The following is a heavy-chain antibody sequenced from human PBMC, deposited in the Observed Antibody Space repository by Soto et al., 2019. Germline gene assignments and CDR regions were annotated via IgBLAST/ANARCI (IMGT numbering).Heavy chain of an antibody. D-gene: IGHD6-13*01. Sequence: EVQLVESGGGLVKPGGSLRLSCAASGFTFSNAWMSWVRQAPGKGLEWVGRIKSKTDGGTTDYAAPVKGRFTISRDDSKNTLYLRMNSLKTEDTAVYYCTTVEGIAAHSYYYYYMDVWGKGTTVTVSS. V-gene: IGHV3-15*01. CDR1: GFTFSNAW. J-gene: IGHJ6*03. CDR3: TTVEGIAAHSYYYYYMDV. CDR2: IKSKTDGGTT.